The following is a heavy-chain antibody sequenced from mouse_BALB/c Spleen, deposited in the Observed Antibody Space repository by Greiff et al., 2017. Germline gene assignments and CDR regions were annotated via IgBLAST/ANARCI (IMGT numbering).Heavy chain of an antibody. CDR2: IYPGDGDT. V-gene: IGHV1-87*01. J-gene: IGHJ2*01. Sequence: VQLQESGAELARPGASVKLSCKASGYTFTSYWMQWVKQRPGQGLEWIGAIYPGDGDTRYTQKFKGKATLTADKSSSTAYMQLSSLASEDSAVYYCARPNYYGSSSLDYWGQGTTLTVSS. CDR1: GYTFTSYW. CDR3: ARPNYYGSSSLDY. D-gene: IGHD1-1*01.